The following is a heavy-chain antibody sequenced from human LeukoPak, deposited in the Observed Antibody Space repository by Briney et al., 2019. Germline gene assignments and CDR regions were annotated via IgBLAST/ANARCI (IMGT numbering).Heavy chain of an antibody. CDR2: ISGSGGST. D-gene: IGHD3-3*01. J-gene: IGHJ4*02. CDR1: GFTFSSYA. CDR3: AKGGFWSGPNDYFDY. V-gene: IGHV3-23*01. Sequence: PGGSLRLSCAASGFTFSSYAMSWVRQAPGKGLEWVSAISGSGGSTYYADSVKGWFTISRDNSKNTLYLQMNSLRAEGTAVYYCAKGGFWSGPNDYFDYWGQGTLVTVSS.